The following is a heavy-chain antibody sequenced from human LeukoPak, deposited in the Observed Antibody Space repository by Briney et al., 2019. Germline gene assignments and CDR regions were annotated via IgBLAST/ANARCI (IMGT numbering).Heavy chain of an antibody. CDR2: INHSGST. D-gene: IGHD4-17*01. Sequence: PSETLSLTCAVYGGSSSGYYWSWIRQPPGKGLEWIGEINHSGSTNYNPSLKSRVTISVDTSKDQFSLKLSSVTAADTAVYYCARGYLMTTVTTGYYFDYWGQGTLVTVSS. J-gene: IGHJ4*02. CDR1: GGSSSGYY. V-gene: IGHV4-34*01. CDR3: ARGYLMTTVTTGYYFDY.